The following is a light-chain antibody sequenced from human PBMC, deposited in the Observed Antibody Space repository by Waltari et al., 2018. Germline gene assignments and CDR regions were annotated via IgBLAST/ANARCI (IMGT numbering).Light chain of an antibody. Sequence: DIQMTQSPSVVSASVGDRVTITCRASQGINNYLAWFQQKPGKVPKCLIYAASSFQSGVPSRFSGSGSGTEFTLTISSLQPEDFATYYCLHHKGYPRTFGQGTKVEIK. J-gene: IGKJ1*01. CDR1: QGINNY. V-gene: IGKV1-17*03. CDR2: AAS. CDR3: LHHKGYPRT.